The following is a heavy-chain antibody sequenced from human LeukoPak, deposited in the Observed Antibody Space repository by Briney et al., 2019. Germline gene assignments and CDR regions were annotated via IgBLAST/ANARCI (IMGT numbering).Heavy chain of an antibody. CDR1: GFTFSNAW. J-gene: IGHJ4*02. CDR3: TAPRGPRNGYYLSDY. V-gene: IGHV3-15*01. D-gene: IGHD3-22*01. Sequence: PGGSLRLSCAASGFTFSNAWMSRVRQAPGKGLEWVGRIKSKTDGGTTDYAAPVKGRFTISRDDSKNTLYLQMNSLETEDTAVYYCTAPRGPRNGYYLSDYWGQGTLVTVSS. CDR2: IKSKTDGGTT.